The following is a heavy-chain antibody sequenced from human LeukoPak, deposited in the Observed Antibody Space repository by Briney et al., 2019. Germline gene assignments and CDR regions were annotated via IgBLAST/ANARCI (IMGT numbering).Heavy chain of an antibody. D-gene: IGHD3-16*01. CDR1: GFTFSSYG. J-gene: IGHJ4*02. V-gene: IGHV3-30*03. CDR2: ISYDGSSK. CDR3: AGGRWGLGDY. Sequence: PGGSLRLSCAASGFTFSSYGMHWVRQAPGKGLEWVAVISYDGSSKYYADSVKGRFTISRDNSKNTLYLQMNSLRAEDTAVYYCAGGRWGLGDYWGQGTLVTVSS.